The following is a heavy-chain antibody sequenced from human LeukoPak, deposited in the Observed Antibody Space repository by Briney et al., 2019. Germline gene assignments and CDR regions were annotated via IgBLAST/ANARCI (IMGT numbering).Heavy chain of an antibody. CDR1: GYTFTGYY. Sequence: ASVKVSCKASGYTFTGYYMHWVRQAPGQGLEGMGWINPNSGGTNYAQKFQGRVTMTRDTSISTAYMELSSLRSEDTAVYYCARDRWLQHYFDYWGQGTLVTVSS. J-gene: IGHJ4*02. CDR3: ARDRWLQHYFDY. V-gene: IGHV1-2*02. CDR2: INPNSGGT. D-gene: IGHD5-24*01.